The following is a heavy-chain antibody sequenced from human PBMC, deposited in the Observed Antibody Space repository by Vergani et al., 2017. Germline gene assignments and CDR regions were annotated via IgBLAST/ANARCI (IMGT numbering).Heavy chain of an antibody. CDR3: ARHTMVRGVIIPSNWFDP. CDR1: GGTFSSYA. V-gene: IGHV1-69*01. J-gene: IGHJ5*02. D-gene: IGHD3-10*01. Sequence: QVQLVQSGAEVKKPGSSVKVSCKASGGTFSSYAISWVRQAPGQGLEWMGGIIPIFGTANYAQKFQGRVTITADESTSTAYMELSSLRSEDTAVYYCARHTMVRGVIIPSNWFDPWGQGTLSPSPQ. CDR2: IIPIFGTA.